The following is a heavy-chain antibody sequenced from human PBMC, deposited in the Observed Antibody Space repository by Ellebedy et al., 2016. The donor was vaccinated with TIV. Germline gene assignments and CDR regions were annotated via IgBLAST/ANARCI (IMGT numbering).Heavy chain of an antibody. Sequence: GESLKISXAASGFTFTTYSLNWVRQAPGTGLEWLSYISSTGSTIYYADSVKGRFTISRDNAKNSLYLQMDSLRPEDTAVYYCARGNYGDYVSDYWGQGTLVTVSS. CDR2: ISSTGSTI. CDR3: ARGNYGDYVSDY. CDR1: GFTFTTYS. V-gene: IGHV3-48*04. J-gene: IGHJ4*02. D-gene: IGHD4-17*01.